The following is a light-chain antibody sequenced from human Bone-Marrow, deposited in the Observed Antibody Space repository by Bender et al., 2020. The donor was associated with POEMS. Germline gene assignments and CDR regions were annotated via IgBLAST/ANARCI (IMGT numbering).Light chain of an antibody. CDR1: SSNTGSGYD. Sequence: QSVLTQPPSVSGAPGQRVTISCTGSSSNTGSGYDINWYQHLPGTAPKLLIYGYNNRPSGVPDRFSGSKSGTSASLAITGLQAEDEGDYYCSSYTTTRTRVFGTGTKVTVL. J-gene: IGLJ1*01. CDR3: SSYTTTRTRV. CDR2: GYN. V-gene: IGLV1-40*01.